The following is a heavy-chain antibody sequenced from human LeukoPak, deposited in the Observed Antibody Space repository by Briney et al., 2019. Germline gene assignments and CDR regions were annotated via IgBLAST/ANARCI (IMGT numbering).Heavy chain of an antibody. V-gene: IGHV1-8*01. CDR1: GYTFTSYD. J-gene: IGHJ6*03. CDR2: MNPNSGNT. D-gene: IGHD3-10*01. CDR3: ARLYGSGSYSKYYYYYMDV. Sequence: ASVKVSCKASGYTFTSYDINWVRQATGQGLEWMGWMNPNSGNTRYAQKFQGRVTMTRNTSISTTYMELSSLRSENTGVYYCARLYGSGSYSKYYYYYMDVWGKGTTVTVSS.